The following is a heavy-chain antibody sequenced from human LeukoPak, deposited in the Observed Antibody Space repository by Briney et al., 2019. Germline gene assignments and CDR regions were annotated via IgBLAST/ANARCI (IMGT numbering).Heavy chain of an antibody. D-gene: IGHD3-22*01. V-gene: IGHV4-38-2*02. CDR3: ARDERYYDSSGYFLGY. CDR1: GYSISSGYY. CDR2: IFHRGST. J-gene: IGHJ4*02. Sequence: KPSETLSLTCAVSGYSISSGYYWGWIRQPPGKGLEWIGSIFHRGSTYYNPSLRSRVTMSVDTSKNQFSLKLSSVTAADTAVYYCARDERYYDSSGYFLGYWGQGTLVTVSS.